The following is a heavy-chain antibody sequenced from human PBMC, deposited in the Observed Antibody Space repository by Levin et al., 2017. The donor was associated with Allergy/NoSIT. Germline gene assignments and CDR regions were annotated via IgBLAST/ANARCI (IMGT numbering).Heavy chain of an antibody. CDR1: GFTFSNCA. J-gene: IGHJ6*02. CDR3: AKSGGWYSRRGYYYAMDV. CDR2: IGGSDGGT. Sequence: PGGSLRLSCAASGFTFSNCAMSWVRQAPGKGLQWVSAIGGSDGGTYYADSVKGRVTVSRDNSKNTLYLQINSLRAEDTAVYFCAKSGGWYSRRGYYYAMDVWGQGTTVTVSS. V-gene: IGHV3-23*01. D-gene: IGHD6-19*01.